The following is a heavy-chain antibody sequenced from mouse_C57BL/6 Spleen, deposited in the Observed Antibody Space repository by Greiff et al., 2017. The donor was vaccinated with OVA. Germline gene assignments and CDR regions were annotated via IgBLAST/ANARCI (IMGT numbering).Heavy chain of an antibody. J-gene: IGHJ4*01. CDR3: ARDYYGSSLMDY. Sequence: EVKVVESGGGLVKPGGSLKLSCAASGFTFSSYAMSWVRQTPEKRLEWVATISDGGSYTYYPDNVKGRFTISRDNAKNNLYLQMSHLKSEDTAMYYCARDYYGSSLMDYWGQGTSVTVSS. CDR2: ISDGGSYT. V-gene: IGHV5-4*01. CDR1: GFTFSSYA. D-gene: IGHD1-1*01.